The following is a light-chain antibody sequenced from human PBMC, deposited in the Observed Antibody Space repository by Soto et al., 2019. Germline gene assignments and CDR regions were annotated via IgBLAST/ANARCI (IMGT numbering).Light chain of an antibody. J-gene: IGLJ1*01. CDR3: SSYLNYNSEV. Sequence: QSALTQPPSASGSPGESVTISCTGTSTDVGGYNYVSWYQRHPGKAPKLIIYEVNKRPSGVPDRFSGSKSGNTASLTVSGLQAADEADYYCSSYLNYNSEVFGTGTKLTVL. V-gene: IGLV2-8*01. CDR1: STDVGGYNY. CDR2: EVN.